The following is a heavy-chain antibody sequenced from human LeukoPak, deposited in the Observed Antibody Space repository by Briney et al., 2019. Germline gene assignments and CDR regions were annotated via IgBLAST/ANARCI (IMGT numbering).Heavy chain of an antibody. J-gene: IGHJ6*02. CDR3: AKVTLSERPSIYYYHGMDV. V-gene: IGHV3-30*18. D-gene: IGHD1-1*01. Sequence: GGSLRLSCAASGFTFSSYGMHWVRQAPGRGLEWVAVISYDGSSKYYADSVKGRFTISRDNSKNTLFLQMNSLRGEDTAVYYCAKVTLSERPSIYYYHGMDVWGQGTTATVSS. CDR1: GFTFSSYG. CDR2: ISYDGSSK.